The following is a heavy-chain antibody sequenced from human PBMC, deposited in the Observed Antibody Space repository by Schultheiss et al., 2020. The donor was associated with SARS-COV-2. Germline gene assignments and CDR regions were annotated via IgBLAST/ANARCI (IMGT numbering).Heavy chain of an antibody. V-gene: IGHV3-23*01. J-gene: IGHJ4*02. Sequence: GGSLRLSCAASGFTFSSYGMRWVRQAPGKGLEWVSVISGSGGTTYYADSVKGRFTISRDNSKNTLYLQMNSLRAEDTAVYYCASYNLRYCSSTSCYNCWGQGTLVTVSS. D-gene: IGHD2-2*01. CDR1: GFTFSSYG. CDR3: ASYNLRYCSSTSCYNC. CDR2: ISGSGGTT.